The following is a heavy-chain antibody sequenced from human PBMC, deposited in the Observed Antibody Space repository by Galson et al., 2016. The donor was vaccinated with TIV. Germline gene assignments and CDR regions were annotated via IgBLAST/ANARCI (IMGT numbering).Heavy chain of an antibody. CDR2: ISHSGST. CDR1: GYSISSADY. CDR3: ARQGNDYRGRFDP. J-gene: IGHJ5*02. D-gene: IGHD4-11*01. Sequence: ETLSLTCTVSGYSISSADYWAWIRQPPERGLEWLGYISHSGSTSYNPSLKTRVSISLDTSRNHFSLNLTSVTAADPAVYFCARQGNDYRGRFDPWGQGMLVTVS. V-gene: IGHV4-38-2*02.